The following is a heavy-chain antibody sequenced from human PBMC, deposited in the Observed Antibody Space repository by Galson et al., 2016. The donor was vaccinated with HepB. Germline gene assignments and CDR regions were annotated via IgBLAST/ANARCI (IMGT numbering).Heavy chain of an antibody. J-gene: IGHJ6*02. V-gene: IGHV3-48*02. Sequence: SLRLSCAASGFTFSDYSMNWVRQAPGKGLEWVSYISSGSSTIYYGDSVKGRFTISRDNAKNSMYLQMNSLRDEDTAVYYFARVGSARRGGMDVWGQGTTVTVSS. CDR2: ISSGSSTI. CDR3: ARVGSARRGGMDV. D-gene: IGHD2-15*01. CDR1: GFTFSDYS.